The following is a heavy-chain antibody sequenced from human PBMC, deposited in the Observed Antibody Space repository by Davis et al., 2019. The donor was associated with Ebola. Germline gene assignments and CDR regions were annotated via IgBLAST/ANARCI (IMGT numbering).Heavy chain of an antibody. J-gene: IGHJ4*02. CDR1: GFIVGDAW. CDR3: TTDLSGNSRAIDY. CDR2: ITGKTDGGTT. V-gene: IGHV3-15*01. D-gene: IGHD1-26*01. Sequence: PGGSLRLSCAASGFIVGDAWMSWVRQSQGKGLEWVGRITGKTDGGTTDYDAPVKGRFFISRDESKNTLYLQMNNLKIEDTAMYFCTTDLSGNSRAIDYWGQGTLVTVSS.